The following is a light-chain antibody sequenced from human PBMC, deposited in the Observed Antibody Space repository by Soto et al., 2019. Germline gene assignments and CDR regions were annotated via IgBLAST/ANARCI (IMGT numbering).Light chain of an antibody. CDR1: QNFGGIY. CDR2: GSS. J-gene: IGKJ4*01. V-gene: IGKV3-20*01. CDR3: QQYGSSLLT. Sequence: EIVWTQSQGTMSLSPGERATLSCRASQNFGGIYVAWYQQKLGQAPRLLIYGSSIRATGIPDRFSGSGSGTDFTLTISRLEPEDFAMYYCQQYGSSLLTFGGGTRVEIK.